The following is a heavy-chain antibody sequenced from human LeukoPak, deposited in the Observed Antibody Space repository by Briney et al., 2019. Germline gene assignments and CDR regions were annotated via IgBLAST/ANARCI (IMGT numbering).Heavy chain of an antibody. V-gene: IGHV1-2*02. CDR3: ARGGLDWYFDL. CDR1: GYIFTGYY. J-gene: IGHJ2*01. Sequence: ASVKVSCKASGYIFTGYYMHWVRQATGQGLEWMGWINPNSGGTNYAQKLQGRVTMTTDTSTSTAYMELRSLRSDDTAVYYCARGGLDWYFDLWGRGTLVTVSS. D-gene: IGHD3/OR15-3a*01. CDR2: INPNSGGT.